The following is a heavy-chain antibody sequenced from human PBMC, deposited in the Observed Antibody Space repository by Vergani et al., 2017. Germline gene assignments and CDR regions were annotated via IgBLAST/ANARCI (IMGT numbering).Heavy chain of an antibody. V-gene: IGHV1-3*04. CDR3: ARGAMVIGVDY. Sequence: QVQLVQSGAEVKKPGASVKVSCKASGYTFTSYAMHWARQAPGQRLEWMGWINTGNGNTKYSQKFQGRVTITRDTSASTAYMELSSLRSEDTAVYYCARGAMVIGVDYWGQGTLVTVSS. CDR2: INTGNGNT. CDR1: GYTFTSYA. J-gene: IGHJ4*02. D-gene: IGHD5-18*01.